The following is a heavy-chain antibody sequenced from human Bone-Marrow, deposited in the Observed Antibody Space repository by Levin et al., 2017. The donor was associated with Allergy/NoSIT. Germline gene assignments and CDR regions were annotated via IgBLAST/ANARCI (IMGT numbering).Heavy chain of an antibody. CDR2: INSQRHGETK. D-gene: IGHD3-3*01. Sequence: QPGGSLRLSCSGSGLNFGEHAVTWVRRAPGKGLQWVALINSQRHGETKEYAASVKGRFTISRDDPENTAYLHMSSLTVEDTGLYYCSASNADYGEVVEYWGRGIMVTVSS. CDR3: SASNADYGEVVEY. V-gene: IGHV3-49*04. J-gene: IGHJ4*02. CDR1: GLNFGEHA.